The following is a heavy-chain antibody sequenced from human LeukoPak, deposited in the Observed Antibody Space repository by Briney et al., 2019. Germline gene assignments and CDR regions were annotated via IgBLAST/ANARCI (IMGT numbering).Heavy chain of an antibody. CDR2: INHSGST. CDR3: ARGSRYYDILTFDY. CDR1: GGSFSGYY. Sequence: PSETLSLTCAVYGGSFSGYYWSWIRQPPGKGLEWIGEINHSGSTNYNPSLKSRVTISVDTSKNQFSLKLSSVTAADTAVYYCARGSRYYDILTFDYWGQGSLVTVSS. J-gene: IGHJ4*02. V-gene: IGHV4-34*01. D-gene: IGHD3-9*01.